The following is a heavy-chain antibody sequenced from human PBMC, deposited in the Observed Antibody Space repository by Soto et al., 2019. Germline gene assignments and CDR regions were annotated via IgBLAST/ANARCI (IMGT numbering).Heavy chain of an antibody. CDR1: GGTFSTST. D-gene: IGHD3-22*01. Sequence: SVKVSCKASGGTFSTSTFTWVRQAPGQGLEWMGRTIPLLNVADYAQDFQGRLTITADKSTSTTYMELTSLTSKDTAVYYCVKGEYYYDGSAYYPFDYWGQGRMVTVSS. V-gene: IGHV1-69*02. CDR3: VKGEYYYDGSAYYPFDY. CDR2: TIPLLNVA. J-gene: IGHJ4*02.